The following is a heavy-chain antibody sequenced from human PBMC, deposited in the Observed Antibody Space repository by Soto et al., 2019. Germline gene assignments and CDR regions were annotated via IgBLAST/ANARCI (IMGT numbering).Heavy chain of an antibody. CDR3: AKDRVVRGDAFDI. CDR2: ISYDGSNK. J-gene: IGHJ3*02. CDR1: GFTFSSYG. V-gene: IGHV3-30*18. Sequence: PGGSLRLSCAASGFTFSSYGMHWVRQAPGKGLEWVAVISYDGSNKYYADSVKGRFTISRDNSKNTLYLQMNSLRAEDTAVYYCAKDRVVRGDAFDIWGQGTMVTVS. D-gene: IGHD3-10*01.